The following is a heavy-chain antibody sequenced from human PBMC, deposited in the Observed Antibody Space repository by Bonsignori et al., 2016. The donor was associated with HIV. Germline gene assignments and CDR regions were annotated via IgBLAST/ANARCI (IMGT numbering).Heavy chain of an antibody. CDR3: ARTTYYFYYMDV. D-gene: IGHD1-1*01. CDR2: VYYSGST. Sequence: PGKGLEWVGSVYYSGSTYYNPLLKIRVTTSVDTSKNQFSLKLSSVTAADTAVYYCARTTYYFYYMDVWGKGTTVTVSS. J-gene: IGHJ6*03. V-gene: IGHV4-39*07.